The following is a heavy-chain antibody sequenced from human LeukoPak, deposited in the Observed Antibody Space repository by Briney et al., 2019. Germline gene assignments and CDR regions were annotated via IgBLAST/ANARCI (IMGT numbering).Heavy chain of an antibody. CDR1: GFTFSSYA. CDR2: ISGSGDST. Sequence: PGGSLRLSCAASGFTFSSYAMSWVRQAPGKGLEWVSTISGSGDSTYYTDSVKGRFTISRDNSKNTLYLQINSLRAEDTAVYYCAKDRSFSYYFDYWGQGTLVTVSS. CDR3: AKDRSFSYYFDY. J-gene: IGHJ4*02. V-gene: IGHV3-23*01.